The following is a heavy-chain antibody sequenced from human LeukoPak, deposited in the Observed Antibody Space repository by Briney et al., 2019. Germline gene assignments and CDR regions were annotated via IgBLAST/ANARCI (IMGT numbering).Heavy chain of an antibody. CDR2: ISSSSSYI. CDR3: AKDPTHYRVWDDYDSRRLSH. CDR1: GFTFSSYS. D-gene: IGHD3-22*01. V-gene: IGHV3-21*01. Sequence: GGSLRLSCAASGFTFSSYSMNWVRQAPGKGLEWVSSISSSSSYIHYADSVKGRFTISRDNAKNSLYLQMNSLRAEDTAVYYCAKDPTHYRVWDDYDSRRLSHWGQGTLVTVSS. J-gene: IGHJ4*02.